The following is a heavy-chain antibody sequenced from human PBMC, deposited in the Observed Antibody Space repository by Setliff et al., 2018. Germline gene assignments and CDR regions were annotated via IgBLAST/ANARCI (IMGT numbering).Heavy chain of an antibody. J-gene: IGHJ4*02. D-gene: IGHD6-6*01. V-gene: IGHV4-59*11. CDR2: IHFSGTT. CDR3: ARGRNVAARLLDS. Sequence: SETLSLTCTVSDGSSSSHYWSWIRQPPGKGLEWIGYIHFSGTTNYNPSLKSRVTISVDTSKNQFSLKVTSVTAADTSVYFCARGRNVAARLLDSWGQGTLVTVSS. CDR1: DGSSSSHY.